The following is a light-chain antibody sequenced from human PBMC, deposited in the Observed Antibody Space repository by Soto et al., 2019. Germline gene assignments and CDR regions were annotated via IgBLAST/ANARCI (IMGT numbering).Light chain of an antibody. J-gene: IGKJ3*01. CDR2: AAS. V-gene: IGKV1-12*01. CDR1: QGISSW. CDR3: QQANSFPFP. Sequence: DIQMTQSPTSVSASVGDRVTITCRASQGISSWLAWYQQKPGKAPKLLIYAASRLQSGFPSRCSGSGTGTDVDLTIIRLQPQDVATYHGQQANSFPFPFGPGTKVDIK.